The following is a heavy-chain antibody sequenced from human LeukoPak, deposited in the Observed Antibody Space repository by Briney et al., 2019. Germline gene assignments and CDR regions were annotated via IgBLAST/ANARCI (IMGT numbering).Heavy chain of an antibody. Sequence: SVKVSCKASGGTFSSYSLSWVRQAPGQGLEWMGGIIPMFGTANYAQKFQGRVTITPDGSTRAPYMSLSSRRAEDVDVYYCASTHVYGGGTYDYWGQGTLVTVSS. J-gene: IGHJ4*02. V-gene: IGHV1-69*13. CDR2: IIPMFGTA. CDR3: ASTHVYGGGTYDY. D-gene: IGHD4/OR15-4a*01. CDR1: GGTFSSYS.